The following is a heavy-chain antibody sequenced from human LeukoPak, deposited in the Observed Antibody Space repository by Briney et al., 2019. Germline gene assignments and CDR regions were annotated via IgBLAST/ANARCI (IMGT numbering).Heavy chain of an antibody. CDR1: GGSISSVSYY. Sequence: PSETLPLTCTVSGGSISSVSYYWSWIRQPAGKGLEWIGRIYTSGSTNYNPSLKSRVTISVDTSKNQFSLKLSSVTAADTAVYSCARDKVNYYYYYMDVWGKGTTVTVSS. CDR2: IYTSGST. J-gene: IGHJ6*03. CDR3: ARDKVNYYYYYMDV. V-gene: IGHV4-61*02. D-gene: IGHD4-11*01.